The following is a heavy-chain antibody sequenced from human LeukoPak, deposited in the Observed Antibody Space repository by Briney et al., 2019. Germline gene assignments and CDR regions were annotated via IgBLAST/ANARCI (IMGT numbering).Heavy chain of an antibody. J-gene: IGHJ4*02. Sequence: GASVKVSCKASGYTFTSYGISWVRQAPGQGLEWMGWISAYNGNTNYAQKLQGRVTMTTDTSTSTAYMELSSLRSEDTAVYYCARWGTTGGIAAATYYFDYWGQGTLVTVSS. CDR3: ARWGTTGGIAAATYYFDY. D-gene: IGHD6-13*01. CDR2: ISAYNGNT. CDR1: GYTFTSYG. V-gene: IGHV1-18*01.